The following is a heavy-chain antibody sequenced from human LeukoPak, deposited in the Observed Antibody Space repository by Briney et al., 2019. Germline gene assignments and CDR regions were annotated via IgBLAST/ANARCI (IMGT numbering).Heavy chain of an antibody. D-gene: IGHD6-19*01. Sequence: SETPSLTCTVSGGSISSGSYFWGWIRQPPGKGLEWIGTIHYSGTTYDNPSRKGRVTISVDTAKTQFSLKQRSVTAPDTAVYYCSRLVIEVACDNFDYWGQGTLVTVSS. CDR1: GGSISSGSYF. CDR3: SRLVIEVACDNFDY. V-gene: IGHV4-39*01. CDR2: IHYSGTT. J-gene: IGHJ4*02.